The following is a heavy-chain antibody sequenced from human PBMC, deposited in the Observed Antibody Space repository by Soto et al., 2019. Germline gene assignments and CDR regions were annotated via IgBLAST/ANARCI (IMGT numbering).Heavy chain of an antibody. CDR1: GFTFSSYG. CDR3: ARGTAQGLGGREPYFDY. Sequence: QVQLVESGGGVVQPGRSLRLSCAASGFTFSSYGMHWVRQAPGKGLEWVAVIWYDGSNKYYADSVKGRFTISRDNSKNTLYLQMNSLRAEDTAVYYCARGTAQGLGGREPYFDYWGQGTLVTVSS. D-gene: IGHD6-19*01. J-gene: IGHJ4*02. V-gene: IGHV3-33*01. CDR2: IWYDGSNK.